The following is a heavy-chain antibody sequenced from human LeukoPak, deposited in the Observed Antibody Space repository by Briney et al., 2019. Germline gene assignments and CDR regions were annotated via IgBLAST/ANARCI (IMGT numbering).Heavy chain of an antibody. V-gene: IGHV3-23*01. CDR3: AKEGSSSGGFDY. J-gene: IGHJ4*02. Sequence: GGSLRLSCAASGFIFNNYAMSWVRQAPGKGLEWVSTIRGSGGSTYYADSVKGRFTISRDNSRGTLYLEMNSLRAEDTAVYFCAKEGSSSGGFDYWGQGTLVTVSS. CDR2: IRGSGGST. D-gene: IGHD6-13*01. CDR1: GFIFNNYA.